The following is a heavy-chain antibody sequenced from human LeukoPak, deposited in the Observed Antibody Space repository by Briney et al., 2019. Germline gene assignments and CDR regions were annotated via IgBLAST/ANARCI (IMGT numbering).Heavy chain of an antibody. CDR1: GFTFSSYA. Sequence: PGGSLRLSCAASGFTFSSYAMNWVRQAPGKGLEWVSGISGSGVTTYYADSVKGRFTISRDNSKNTLYLQMHSLRAEDTAIYYCAKDLSVNWGQGTLVTVSS. J-gene: IGHJ4*02. V-gene: IGHV3-23*01. CDR2: ISGSGVTT. CDR3: AKDLSVN.